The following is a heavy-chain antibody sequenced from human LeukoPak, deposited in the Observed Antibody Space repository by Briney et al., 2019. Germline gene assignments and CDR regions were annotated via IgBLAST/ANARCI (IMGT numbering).Heavy chain of an antibody. CDR2: IYYSGST. J-gene: IGHJ3*02. D-gene: IGHD4-17*01. V-gene: IGHV4-31*03. Sequence: SETLSLTCTVSGGSISSGGYYWSWIRQHPGKGLEWIGYIYYSGSTYYNPSLKSRVTISVDTSKNQFSLKLSSVTAADTAVYYCARDGHDNGENNAFDIWGQGTMVTVSS. CDR1: GGSISSGGYY. CDR3: ARDGHDNGENNAFDI.